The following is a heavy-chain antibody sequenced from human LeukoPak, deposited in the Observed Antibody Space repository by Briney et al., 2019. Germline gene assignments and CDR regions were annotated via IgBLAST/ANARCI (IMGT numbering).Heavy chain of an antibody. CDR2: IYDSGST. V-gene: IGHV4-39*01. Sequence: SEILSLTCSVSAGSIRNSDYYWGWIRQPPGKGLELIGSIYDSGSTYYNPSLKSRVTISVDTSKNQFSLKLSSVTAADTAVYYCASIEVATVTSDYWGQGTLVTVSS. J-gene: IGHJ4*02. D-gene: IGHD2-21*02. CDR3: ASIEVATVTSDY. CDR1: AGSIRNSDYY.